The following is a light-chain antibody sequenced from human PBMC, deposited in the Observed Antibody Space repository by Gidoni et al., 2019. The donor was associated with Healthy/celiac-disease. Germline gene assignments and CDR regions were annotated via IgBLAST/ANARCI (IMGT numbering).Light chain of an antibody. V-gene: IGKV3-20*01. CDR1: QSVSSSY. CDR2: GAS. J-gene: IGKJ1*01. Sequence: DIVLTQSPGTLSLSPGERATLSCRASQSVSSSYLARYQQKPGQAPRLLIYGASSRATGIPDRFSGSGSGTDFTLTISRLEPEDFAVYYCQQYGSSPVTVGQGTKVEIK. CDR3: QQYGSSPVT.